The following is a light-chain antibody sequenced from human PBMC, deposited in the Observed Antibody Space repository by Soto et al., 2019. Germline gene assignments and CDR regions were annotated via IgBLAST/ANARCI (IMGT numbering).Light chain of an antibody. J-gene: IGLJ1*01. CDR2: NNN. Sequence: QAVVTQPPSVSGAPGQRVTISCTGSSSNIGAGYDVHWYQRLPGTAPKVLIYNNNNRPSGVPDRFSGSKSGTSAPLAITGLQAEDEADYYCQSYDSSLSGSYVFGTGTKVTVL. V-gene: IGLV1-40*01. CDR3: QSYDSSLSGSYV. CDR1: SSNIGAGYD.